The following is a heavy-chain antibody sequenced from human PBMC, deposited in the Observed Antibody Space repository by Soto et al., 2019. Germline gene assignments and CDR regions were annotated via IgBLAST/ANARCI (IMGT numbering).Heavy chain of an antibody. D-gene: IGHD1-1*01. CDR1: GFXFSSYA. Sequence: GGSLXLSCAASGFXFSSYAMSWVRQAPGKGLEWVSVIRSSGDRTYYADSVKGRFTISRDNSKNTLYMQMNSLRAEDTAVYYCAKQQGPGTPYYYAMDVWGQGTTVTVSS. J-gene: IGHJ6*02. V-gene: IGHV3-23*01. CDR3: AKQQGPGTPYYYAMDV. CDR2: IRSSGDRT.